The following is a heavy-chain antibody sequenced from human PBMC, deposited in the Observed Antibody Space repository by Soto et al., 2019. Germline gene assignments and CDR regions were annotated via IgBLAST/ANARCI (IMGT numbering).Heavy chain of an antibody. CDR1: GVTFSNYA. D-gene: IGHD3-10*01. CDR3: AKQRADYGSGADTFYFDS. J-gene: IGHJ4*02. V-gene: IGHV3-23*01. CDR2: LSGSGGTT. Sequence: GGSLRLSCTVSGVTFSNYAMNWVRQAPGQGLEWVSSLSGSGGTTYYADSVKGRFIISRDNSKNTLYLLMNSLRAEDTALYYCAKQRADYGSGADTFYFDSWGQGALVTVSS.